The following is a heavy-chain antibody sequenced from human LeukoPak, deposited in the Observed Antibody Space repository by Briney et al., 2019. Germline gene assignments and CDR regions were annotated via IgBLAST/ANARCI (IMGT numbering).Heavy chain of an antibody. Sequence: GGSLRLSCAASGFSFSSSDMHWVRQATGKGLEWVSAIGPTGDTYYPGSVKGRFTISRENARNSLYLQMNSLRAGDTAVYYCARAVPMARGVNYYDYWGQGTLVTVSS. D-gene: IGHD3-10*01. J-gene: IGHJ4*02. V-gene: IGHV3-13*01. CDR3: ARAVPMARGVNYYDY. CDR2: IGPTGDT. CDR1: GFSFSSSD.